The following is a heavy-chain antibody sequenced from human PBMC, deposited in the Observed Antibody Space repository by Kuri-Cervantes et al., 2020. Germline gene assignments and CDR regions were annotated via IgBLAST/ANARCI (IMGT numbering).Heavy chain of an antibody. CDR3: ARVTSYSSGWYWDY. CDR2: ISSSGSTI. Sequence: GESLKISCAASGFTFSDYYMSWIRQAPGKGLEWVSYISSSGSTIYYADSVKGRFTISRDNAKNSLYLQMNSLRAEDTALYHCARVTSYSSGWYWDYWGQGTLVTVSS. V-gene: IGHV3-11*01. D-gene: IGHD6-19*01. CDR1: GFTFSDYY. J-gene: IGHJ4*02.